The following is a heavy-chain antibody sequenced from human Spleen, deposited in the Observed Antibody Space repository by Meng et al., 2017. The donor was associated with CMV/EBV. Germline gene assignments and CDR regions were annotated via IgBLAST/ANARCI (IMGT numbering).Heavy chain of an antibody. CDR3: ARGGIAARRRWFDP. J-gene: IGHJ5*02. CDR2: INHSGST. V-gene: IGHV4-34*01. D-gene: IGHD6-6*01. Sequence: GSLRLSCAVYGGSFSGYYWSWIRQPPGKGLEWIGEINHSGSTNYNPSLKSRVTISVDTSKNQFSLKLSSVTAADTAAYYCARGGIAARRRWFDPWGQGTLVTVSS. CDR1: GGSFSGYY.